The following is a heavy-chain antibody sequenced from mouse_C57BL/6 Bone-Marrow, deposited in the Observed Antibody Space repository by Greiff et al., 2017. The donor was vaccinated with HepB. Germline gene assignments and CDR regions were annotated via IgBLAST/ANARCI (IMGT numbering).Heavy chain of an antibody. CDR1: GYTFTSYW. J-gene: IGHJ2*01. D-gene: IGHD1-1*01. Sequence: VQLQQPGAELVMPGASVKLSCKASGYTFTSYWMHWVKQRPGQGLEWIGEIDPSDSYTNYNQKFKGKSTLTVDKSSSTAYMQLSSLTSEDSAVYYCARTVSFDYWGQGTTLIVSS. CDR3: ARTVSFDY. CDR2: IDPSDSYT. V-gene: IGHV1-69*01.